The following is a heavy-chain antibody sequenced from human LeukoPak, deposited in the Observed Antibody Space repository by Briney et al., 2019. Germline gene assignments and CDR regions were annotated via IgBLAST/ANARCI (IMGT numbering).Heavy chain of an antibody. CDR3: AREKGVAGPLDY. CDR1: GGSISTYY. V-gene: IGHV4-59*01. D-gene: IGHD6-19*01. CDR2: IYYRGST. Sequence: PSETLSLTCTVSGGSISTYYWSWIRQPPGKGLEWIGYIYYRGSTNYNPSLKSRVTISVDTSKNQFSLKLSSVTAADTAVYYCAREKGVAGPLDYWGQGTLVTVSS. J-gene: IGHJ4*02.